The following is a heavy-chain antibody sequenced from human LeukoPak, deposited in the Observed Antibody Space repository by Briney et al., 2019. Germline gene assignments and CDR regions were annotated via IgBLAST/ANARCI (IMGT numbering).Heavy chain of an antibody. D-gene: IGHD4-17*01. J-gene: IGHJ4*02. CDR3: ARKAYGDYAQNDY. CDR2: ISGYNGDT. V-gene: IGHV1-18*01. CDR1: GYTFTDYG. Sequence: ASVKVSCKASGYTFTDYGINWVRHAPGQGLEWMGWISGYNGDTKYAQRLQGRVTMTTDTSTSTAYMELRSLRSDDTAVYYCARKAYGDYAQNDYWGQGTLVTVSS.